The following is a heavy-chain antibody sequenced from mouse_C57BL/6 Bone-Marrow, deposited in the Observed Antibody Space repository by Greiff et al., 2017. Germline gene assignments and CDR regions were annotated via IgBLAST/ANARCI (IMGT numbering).Heavy chain of an antibody. J-gene: IGHJ4*01. CDR1: GYTFTSYW. CDR3: ARRWLLNAMDY. V-gene: IGHV1-69*01. Sequence: QVQLKQPGAELVMPGASVKLSCKASGYTFTSYWMHWVKQRPGQGLEWIGEIDPSDSYTNYNQKFKGKSTLTVDKSSSTAYMQLSSLTSEDSAVYYCARRWLLNAMDYWGQGTSVTGSS. D-gene: IGHD2-3*01. CDR2: IDPSDSYT.